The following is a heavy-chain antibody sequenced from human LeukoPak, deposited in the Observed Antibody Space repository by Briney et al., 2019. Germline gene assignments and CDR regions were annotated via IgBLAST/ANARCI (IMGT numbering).Heavy chain of an antibody. CDR3: ARDRGVTRGNFDY. Sequence: GGSLRLSCAASGFTFSSYSMNWVRQAPGKGLEWVSYISSSSSTIYYADSVKGRFTISRDNAKNSLYLQMNSLRAEDTAVYYCARDRGVTRGNFDYWGQGTLVTISS. D-gene: IGHD3-10*01. J-gene: IGHJ4*02. CDR2: ISSSSSTI. CDR1: GFTFSSYS. V-gene: IGHV3-48*01.